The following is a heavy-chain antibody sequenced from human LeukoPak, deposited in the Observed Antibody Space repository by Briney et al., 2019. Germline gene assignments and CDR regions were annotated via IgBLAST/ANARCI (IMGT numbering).Heavy chain of an antibody. Sequence: PSGGTLRLSCAASGFTFSSYGVSWVRQAPGKGPEWVSGISGSGHRTYYADSVKGRFTISRDNSKSTLYLQMNSLRAEDTAVYYCAKDWGEYFDYVWGSFTSFDSWGQGTLVTVSS. V-gene: IGHV3-23*01. D-gene: IGHD3-16*01. CDR3: AKDWGEYFDYVWGSFTSFDS. CDR1: GFTFSSYG. CDR2: ISGSGHRT. J-gene: IGHJ4*02.